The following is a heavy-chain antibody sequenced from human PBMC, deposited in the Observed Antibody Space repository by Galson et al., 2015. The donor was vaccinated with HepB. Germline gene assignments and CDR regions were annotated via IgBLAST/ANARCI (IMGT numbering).Heavy chain of an antibody. CDR3: ARPSGSYDYVWGSYRYIFDY. V-gene: IGHV1-18*04. Sequence: SVKVSCKASGYTFTSYGISWVRQAPGQGLEWMGWISAYNGNTNYAQKLQGRVTMTTDTSTSTAYMELRSLRSDDTAVYYCARPSGSYDYVWGSYRYIFDYWGQGTLVTVSS. J-gene: IGHJ4*02. CDR2: ISAYNGNT. CDR1: GYTFTSYG. D-gene: IGHD3-16*02.